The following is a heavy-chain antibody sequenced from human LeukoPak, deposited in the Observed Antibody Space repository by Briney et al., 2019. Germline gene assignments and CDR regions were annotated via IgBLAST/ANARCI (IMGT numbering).Heavy chain of an antibody. D-gene: IGHD6-13*01. J-gene: IGHJ5*02. CDR1: GYTFTSYY. V-gene: IGHV1-46*01. CDR3: ATMLHPPRGIAAAGTFGGFDP. CDR2: INPSGGST. Sequence: GASVKVSCKASGYTFTSYYMHWVRQAPGQGLEWRGIINPSGGSTSYAQKFQGRVTMTRDTSTSTVYMELSSLRSEDTAVYYCATMLHPPRGIAAAGTFGGFDPWGQGTLVTVSS.